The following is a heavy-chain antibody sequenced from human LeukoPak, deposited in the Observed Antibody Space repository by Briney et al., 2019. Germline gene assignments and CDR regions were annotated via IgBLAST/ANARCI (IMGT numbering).Heavy chain of an antibody. CDR2: IIPIFGTA. D-gene: IGHD3-10*01. CDR1: GGTSSSYA. CDR3: ARDSDYYYGSGSYYRGVY. V-gene: IGHV1-69*13. J-gene: IGHJ4*02. Sequence: SVKVSCKASGGTSSSYAISWVRQAPGQGLEWMGGIIPIFGTANYAQKFQGRVTITADESTSTAYMELSSLRSEDTAVYYCARDSDYYYGSGSYYRGVYWGQGTLVTVSS.